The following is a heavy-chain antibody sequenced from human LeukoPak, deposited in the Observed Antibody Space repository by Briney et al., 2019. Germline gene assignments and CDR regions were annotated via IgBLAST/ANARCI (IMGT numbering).Heavy chain of an antibody. V-gene: IGHV4-34*01. CDR2: INHSGST. CDR3: ARGAPIGYYYYGMDV. J-gene: IGHJ6*02. CDR1: GGSFSGYY. Sequence: SETLSLTCAVYGGSFSGYYWSWIRQPPGKGLEWIGEINHSGSTNYNPSLKSRVTISVDTSKNQFSLKLSSVTAADTAVYYCARGAPIGYYYYGMDVWGQGTTVTVPS.